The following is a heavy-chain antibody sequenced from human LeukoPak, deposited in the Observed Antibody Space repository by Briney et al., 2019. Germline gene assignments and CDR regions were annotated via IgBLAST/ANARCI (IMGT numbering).Heavy chain of an antibody. Sequence: GGSLRLSCAASGFTFSSYGIHWVRQAPGKGLEWVAVISYDGSNKYYSDSVKGRFTISRDNSKNTLYLQMHSLRAEDTAMYYCAKDSARKYFDYWGQGTLVTVSS. D-gene: IGHD6-6*01. J-gene: IGHJ4*02. CDR2: ISYDGSNK. CDR3: AKDSARKYFDY. CDR1: GFTFSSYG. V-gene: IGHV3-30*18.